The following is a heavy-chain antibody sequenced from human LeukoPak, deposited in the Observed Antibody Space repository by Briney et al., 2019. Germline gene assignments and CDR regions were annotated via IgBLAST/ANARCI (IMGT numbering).Heavy chain of an antibody. CDR2: LSGSGAKT. J-gene: IGHJ6*02. V-gene: IGHV3-23*01. Sequence: PGGSLRLSCAASGFTFSSYAMNWVRQAPGKGLQWVSALSGSGAKTYYADSVKGRFTISRDNSKNMLYLQMNRLRAEDTAVYYCAKDQGSYGMDVWGQGTTVTVSS. CDR3: AKDQGSYGMDV. CDR1: GFTFSSYA.